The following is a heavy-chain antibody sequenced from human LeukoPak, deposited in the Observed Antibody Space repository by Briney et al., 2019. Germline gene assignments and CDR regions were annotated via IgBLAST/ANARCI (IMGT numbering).Heavy chain of an antibody. CDR1: GGSFSRFC. V-gene: IGHV4-34*01. CDR2: IDHRGDT. CDR3: ARGATISETGYFDF. D-gene: IGHD5-24*01. J-gene: IGHJ4*03. Sequence: SETLSLPCAVYGGSFSRFCWSWIRQSPGKGLEWIAEIDHRGDTNYNPSVKSRVTVSVDTSKNQFSLKVRSLSAADTAVYYCARGATISETGYFDFWGQGTLVTVSS.